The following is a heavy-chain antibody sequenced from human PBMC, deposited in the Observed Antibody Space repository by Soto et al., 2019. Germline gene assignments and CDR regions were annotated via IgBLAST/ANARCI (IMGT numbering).Heavy chain of an antibody. CDR2: IIPIFGTA. J-gene: IGHJ5*02. CDR1: GGTFIRYA. D-gene: IGHD3-3*01. Sequence: SVKVSCKASGGTFIRYAISWLLQSPVQVREWMGWIIPIFGTANYAQKFQGRVTITADESTSTAYMELSSVTAADTAVYYCARSYTIFGVVIRDYWFDPWGQGTLVTVSS. CDR3: ARSYTIFGVVIRDYWFDP. V-gene: IGHV1-69*13.